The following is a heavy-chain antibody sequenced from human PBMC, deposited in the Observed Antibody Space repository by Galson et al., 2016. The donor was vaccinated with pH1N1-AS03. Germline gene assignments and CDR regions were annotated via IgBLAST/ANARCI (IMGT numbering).Heavy chain of an antibody. CDR1: DFPLSKIMG. CDR3: ARIVYSCGGDCYYLLDY. J-gene: IGHJ4*02. Sequence: PALVKPTQTLTLTCTVSDFPLSKIMGVSWIRQTPGKALEWLAHFFSNDEKSYSVSLKSGLSISKDPSTGQVVLTMTNMDPVDTGTYFCARIVYSCGGDCYYLLDYWGRGTLVTVSS. D-gene: IGHD2-21*01. CDR2: FFSNDEK. V-gene: IGHV2-26*01.